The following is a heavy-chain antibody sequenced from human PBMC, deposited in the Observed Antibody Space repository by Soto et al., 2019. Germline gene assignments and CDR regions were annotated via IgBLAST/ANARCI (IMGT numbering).Heavy chain of an antibody. CDR2: IYHGGTT. Sequence: SETLSLTCTVSGGSISSDDYYWAWIRQPPGKGPEWIASIYHGGTTFYNPSLKSRITISVDTSNNQFSLKLTSVTAADTAVYYCARMASAGTLNWFDPWGQGTLVTVSS. V-gene: IGHV4-39*07. D-gene: IGHD6-13*01. CDR1: GGSISSDDYY. J-gene: IGHJ5*02. CDR3: ARMASAGTLNWFDP.